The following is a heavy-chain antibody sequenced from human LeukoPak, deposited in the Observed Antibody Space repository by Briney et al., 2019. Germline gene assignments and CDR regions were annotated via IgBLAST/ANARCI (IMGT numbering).Heavy chain of an antibody. CDR1: GFTLSSDW. V-gene: IGHV3-74*01. Sequence: GGSLRLSCAVSGFTLSSDWMHWVRHAPGKGLEWVSRMNQDGSDTSYADSVKGRFTISRDNAKNTVYLQMNSLRAEDSAVYYCATVIGYWGQGTLVTVSS. J-gene: IGHJ4*02. CDR3: ATVIGY. CDR2: MNQDGSDT.